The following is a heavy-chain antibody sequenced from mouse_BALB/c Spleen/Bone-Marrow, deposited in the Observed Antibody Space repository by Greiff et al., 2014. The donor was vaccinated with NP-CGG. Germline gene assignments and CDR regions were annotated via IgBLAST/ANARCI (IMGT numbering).Heavy chain of an antibody. V-gene: IGHV1S56*01. CDR1: GYTFTSYY. J-gene: IGHJ4*01. Sequence: VQLQESGPELVKPGASVRISCKASGYTFTSYYIHWVKQRPGQGLEWIGWIYPGNVNTKYNEKFKGKATLTADKSSSTAYMQLSCLTSEDSAVYFCARDTMDYWGQGTSVTVSS. CDR2: IYPGNVNT. CDR3: ARDTMDY.